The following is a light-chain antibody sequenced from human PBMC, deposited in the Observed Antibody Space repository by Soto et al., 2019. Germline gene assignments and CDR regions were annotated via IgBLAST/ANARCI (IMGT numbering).Light chain of an antibody. CDR2: AAS. Sequence: DIQLTQSPSFLSASIGDSVTITCRASQAIGTYLARYQQKPGKAPNLLVSAASTLHSGVPSRFSGSGSGTEFTLTITGLQPEDVATYYCQQLHTYLLTFGGGTKVQIK. J-gene: IGKJ4*01. V-gene: IGKV1-9*01. CDR1: QAIGTY. CDR3: QQLHTYLLT.